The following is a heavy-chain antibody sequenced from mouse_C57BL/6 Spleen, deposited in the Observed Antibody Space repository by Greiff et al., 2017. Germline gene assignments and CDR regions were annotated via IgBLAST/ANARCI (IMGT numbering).Heavy chain of an antibody. D-gene: IGHD2-5*01. Sequence: QVQLQQPGAELVKPGASVKMSCKASGYTFTSYWITWVKQRPGQGLEWIGDIYPGSGSTNYNEKFKSKATLTVDTSSSTAYMQLSSLTSEDSAVYYCASYNSNYDYYAMDYWGQGTSVTVSS. CDR3: ASYNSNYDYYAMDY. CDR2: IYPGSGST. J-gene: IGHJ4*01. CDR1: GYTFTSYW. V-gene: IGHV1-55*01.